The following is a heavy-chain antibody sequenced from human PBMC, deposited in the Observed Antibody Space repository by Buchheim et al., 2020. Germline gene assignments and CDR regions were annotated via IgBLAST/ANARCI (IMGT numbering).Heavy chain of an antibody. CDR2: IWYDGSNK. CDR1: GFTFSSYG. Sequence: QVQLVESGGGVVQPGRSLRLSCAASGFTFSSYGMHWVRQAPGKGLEWVAVIWYDGSNKYYADSVKGRFTISRDNSQNTLYLQMNSLRAEDTAVYYCARDRIVVVVAARDGMDVWGQGTT. D-gene: IGHD2-15*01. J-gene: IGHJ6*02. CDR3: ARDRIVVVVAARDGMDV. V-gene: IGHV3-33*01.